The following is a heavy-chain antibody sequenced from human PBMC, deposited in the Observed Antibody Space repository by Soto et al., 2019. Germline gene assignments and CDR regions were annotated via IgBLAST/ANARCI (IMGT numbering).Heavy chain of an antibody. J-gene: IGHJ4*02. CDR3: ARAPNILTVKYYFDY. V-gene: IGHV1-69*01. Sequence: QVQLVQSGAEVKKPGSSVKVSCKASGGTFSSYSINWVRQAPGQGLEWMGGLIPIFGTANNAQKFQGRVTITADESATTVYMELSILRSEDTAVYYCARAPNILTVKYYFDYWGQGTLVTVSS. CDR2: LIPIFGTA. CDR1: GGTFSSYS. D-gene: IGHD3-9*01.